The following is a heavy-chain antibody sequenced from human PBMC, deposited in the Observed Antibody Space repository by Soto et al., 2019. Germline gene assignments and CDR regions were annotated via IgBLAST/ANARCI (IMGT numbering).Heavy chain of an antibody. D-gene: IGHD5-18*01. V-gene: IGHV1-69*01. CDR3: ARYIQEMVTTYDSFDI. CDR1: GGTFSSYA. Sequence: QVQLVQSGAEVKKPGSSVKVSCKASGGTFSSYAIIWVRQAPGQGLEWMGGIIPIFGTANYAQKFQGRVTNTADESTSTAYKELSSLISEDTCVYYCARYIQEMVTTYDSFDIWGQGTMVTVSS. J-gene: IGHJ3*02. CDR2: IIPIFGTA.